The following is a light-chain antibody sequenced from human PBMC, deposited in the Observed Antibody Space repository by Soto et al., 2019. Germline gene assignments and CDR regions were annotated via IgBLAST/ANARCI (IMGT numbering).Light chain of an antibody. Sequence: QSALTQPASVSVSPGQSITLSCTGSSSDVGSSNYVSWYQQLPGKAPKLIIFDVNNRPSGVSDRFSGSKSDNTASLTISGLQAEDEADYYCSSYTTLNIVIFGGGTKLTVL. J-gene: IGLJ2*01. CDR2: DVN. CDR3: SSYTTLNIVI. V-gene: IGLV2-14*03. CDR1: SSDVGSSNY.